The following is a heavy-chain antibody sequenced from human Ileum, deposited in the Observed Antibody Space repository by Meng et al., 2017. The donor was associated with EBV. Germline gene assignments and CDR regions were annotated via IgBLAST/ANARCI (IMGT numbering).Heavy chain of an antibody. CDR2: IYWDDDK. D-gene: IGHD3-22*01. CDR3: THRPMTSAYYYFDY. J-gene: IGHJ4*02. CDR1: GFSLSTPRVG. V-gene: IGHV2-5*02. Sequence: QITLKESGPTLVKPXXXXTXTXTFSGFSLSTPRVGVGWIRQPPGKALEWLALIYWDDDKRYSPSLKSRLTITKDTSKNQVVLTMTNMDPVDTATYYCTHRPMTSAYYYFDYWGQGTLGTVSS.